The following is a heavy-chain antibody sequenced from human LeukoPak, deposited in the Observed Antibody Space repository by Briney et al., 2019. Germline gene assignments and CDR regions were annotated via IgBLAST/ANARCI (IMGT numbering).Heavy chain of an antibody. CDR1: GFTFSSYA. D-gene: IGHD3-10*01. V-gene: IGHV3-21*01. CDR2: ISSSSSYI. Sequence: PGGSLRLSCAASGFTFSSYAMNWVRQAPGKGLEWVSSISSSSSYIYYADSVKGRFTISRDNAKNSLYLQMNSLRAEDTAVYYCARGDITMVRGVIITGYFDYWGQGTLVTVSS. CDR3: ARGDITMVRGVIITGYFDY. J-gene: IGHJ4*02.